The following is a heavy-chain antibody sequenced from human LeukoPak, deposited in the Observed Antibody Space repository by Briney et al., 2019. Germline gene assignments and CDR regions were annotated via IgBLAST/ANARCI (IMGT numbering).Heavy chain of an antibody. Sequence: GGSLRLSCAASGFTFSSYAMSWVRQAPGKGLEWVSAISASGDSTYYADSVKGRFTISRDNSKNTLYLQMNSLRAEDAAVYYCAKRGTSGRVDYWGQGTLVTVSS. J-gene: IGHJ4*02. CDR1: GFTFSSYA. CDR2: ISASGDST. V-gene: IGHV3-23*01. D-gene: IGHD2-2*01. CDR3: AKRGTSGRVDY.